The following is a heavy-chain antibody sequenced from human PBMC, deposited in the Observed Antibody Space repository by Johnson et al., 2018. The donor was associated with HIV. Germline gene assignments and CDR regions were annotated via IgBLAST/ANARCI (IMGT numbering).Heavy chain of an antibody. CDR2: ISYDGSNK. D-gene: IGHD3-10*01. J-gene: IGHJ3*02. Sequence: VQLLESGGGLVQPGGSLRLSCAASGFIVSTNYMTWVRQAPGKGLEWVAVISYDGSNKYYADSVKGRFTISRDNSKNTLYLQMNSLRAEDTALYYCAVGFGELSNEEDDAFDIWGQGTMVTVSS. V-gene: IGHV3-30*03. CDR1: GFIVSTNY. CDR3: AVGFGELSNEEDDAFDI.